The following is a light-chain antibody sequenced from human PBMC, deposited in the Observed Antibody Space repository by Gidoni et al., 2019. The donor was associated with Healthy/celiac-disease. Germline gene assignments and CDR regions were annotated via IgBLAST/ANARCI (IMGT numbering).Light chain of an antibody. CDR1: QRLLQSNGYNY. CDR3: MQALQTPRT. V-gene: IGKV2-28*01. J-gene: IGKJ1*01. CDR2: LGS. Sequence: DIVMTQSPLSLTVTPGEPASISCRSSQRLLQSNGYNYLDWYLQKPGQSPQLLIYLGSNRASGVPDRFSGSGSGTDFTLKISRVEAEDVGVYYCMQALQTPRTFXXXTKVEIK.